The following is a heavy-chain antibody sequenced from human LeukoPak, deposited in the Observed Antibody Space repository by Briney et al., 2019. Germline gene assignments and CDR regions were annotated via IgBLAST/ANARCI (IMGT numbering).Heavy chain of an antibody. Sequence: PGGSLRLSCAASGFTFSSYRMNWVRQAPGKGLEWVSCISSSSSTIYYADSVKGRFTISRDNAKNSLYLQMNSLRAEDTAVYYCAKDHAYYGSGIVTWGQGTLVTVSS. J-gene: IGHJ5*02. V-gene: IGHV3-48*04. CDR2: ISSSSSTI. CDR3: AKDHAYYGSGIVT. CDR1: GFTFSSYR. D-gene: IGHD3-10*01.